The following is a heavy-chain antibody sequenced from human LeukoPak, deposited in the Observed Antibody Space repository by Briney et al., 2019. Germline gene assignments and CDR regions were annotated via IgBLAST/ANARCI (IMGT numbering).Heavy chain of an antibody. Sequence: ASVKVSCKASGYIFTGYHMHWVRQAPGQGLEWMGWINPNSGGTSYAQKFQGRVTMTRDTSNSTAYMELSRLTSDDTAVYYCARDPNYHYDASGYTLGFWGQGTLVTVSS. CDR3: ARDPNYHYDASGYTLGF. D-gene: IGHD3-22*01. CDR1: GYIFTGYH. V-gene: IGHV1-2*02. J-gene: IGHJ4*02. CDR2: INPNSGGT.